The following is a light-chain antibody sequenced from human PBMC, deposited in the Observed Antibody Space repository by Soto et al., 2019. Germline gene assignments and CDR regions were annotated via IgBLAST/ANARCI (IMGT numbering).Light chain of an antibody. CDR1: QSVTANY. CDR3: QQCGSAPNT. J-gene: IGKJ2*01. Sequence: ETVLTQSPGTLSLSPGERATLSCRASQSVTANYLAWYQQKPGQAPRLLIYGASSRATGIPDRFSGSGSGTDFTLTISSLEPEDSAVYYCQQCGSAPNTFGQGTQLEIK. V-gene: IGKV3-20*01. CDR2: GAS.